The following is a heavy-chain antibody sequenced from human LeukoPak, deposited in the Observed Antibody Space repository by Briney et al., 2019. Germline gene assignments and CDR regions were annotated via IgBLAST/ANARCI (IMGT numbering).Heavy chain of an antibody. CDR1: GYAFIGYY. J-gene: IGHJ4*02. D-gene: IGHD6-19*01. CDR2: INPNSGGT. CDR3: ASSYSSGWYGSFPIDY. V-gene: IGHV1-2*02. Sequence: ASVKVSCKASGYAFIGYYMHWVRQAPGQGLEWMGWINPNSGGTNYAQKFQGRVTMTRDTSISTAYMELSRLRSDDTAVYYCASSYSSGWYGSFPIDYWGQGTLVTVSS.